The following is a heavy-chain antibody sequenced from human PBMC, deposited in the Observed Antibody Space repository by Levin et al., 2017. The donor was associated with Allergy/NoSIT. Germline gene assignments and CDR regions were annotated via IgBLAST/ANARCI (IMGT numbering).Heavy chain of an antibody. CDR2: ISSDGSKR. CDR3: AKDKGADY. D-gene: IGHD3-16*01. J-gene: IGHJ4*02. V-gene: IGHV3-30*18. CDR1: GFTLSRFA. Sequence: GGSLRLSCAASGFTLSRFAMHWVRQAPGKGLEWVAVISSDGSKRFYADSVKGRFTIASDNSKNTLYLQMNSLRAEDTAVYYCAKDKGADYWGQGTLVTVSA.